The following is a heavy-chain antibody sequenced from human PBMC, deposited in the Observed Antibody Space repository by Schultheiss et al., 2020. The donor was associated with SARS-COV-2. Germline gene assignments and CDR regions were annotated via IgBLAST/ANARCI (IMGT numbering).Heavy chain of an antibody. Sequence: GGSLRLSCAASGFTFSSYWMHWVRQAPGKGLVWVSRINSDGSSTSYADSVKGRFTISRDNAKNTLYLQMNSLRAEDTAVYYCAKWGYYGDYVDYWGQGTLVTVSS. CDR3: AKWGYYGDYVDY. J-gene: IGHJ4*02. V-gene: IGHV3-74*01. CDR2: INSDGSST. CDR1: GFTFSSYW. D-gene: IGHD4-17*01.